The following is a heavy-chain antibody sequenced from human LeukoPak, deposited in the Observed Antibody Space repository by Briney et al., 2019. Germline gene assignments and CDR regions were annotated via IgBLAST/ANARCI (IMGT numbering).Heavy chain of an antibody. J-gene: IGHJ4*02. CDR2: ISGSGDST. CDR3: VKVRFGSLGGRGFAY. V-gene: IGHV3-23*01. D-gene: IGHD3-10*01. CDR1: EFTFSNYG. Sequence: GGSLRLSCAASEFTFSNYGMGWVRQAAGKGLDWVSSISGSGDSTYYAGSVKGRFTISRDNSKNTLFLQINSLRAEDTAAYYCVKVRFGSLGGRGFAYWGQGTLVTVSS.